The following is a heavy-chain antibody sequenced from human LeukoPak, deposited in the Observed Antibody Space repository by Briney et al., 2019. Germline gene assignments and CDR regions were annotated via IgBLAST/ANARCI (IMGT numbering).Heavy chain of an antibody. Sequence: SETLSLTCAVYGGSFSGYYWSWIRQPPGKGLEWIGEINHSGSTNYNPSLKSRVTISVDTSKNQFSLKLSSVTAADTAVYYCAREEMATLPGSFDYWGQGTLVTVSS. V-gene: IGHV4-34*01. CDR3: AREEMATLPGSFDY. D-gene: IGHD5-24*01. CDR1: GGSFSGYY. CDR2: INHSGST. J-gene: IGHJ4*02.